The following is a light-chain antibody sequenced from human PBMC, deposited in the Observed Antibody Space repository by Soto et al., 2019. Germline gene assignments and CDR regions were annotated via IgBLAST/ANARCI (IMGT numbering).Light chain of an antibody. Sequence: DIQMTQSPSTLSASVGDRVTVTCRASQSISSWLAWYQQKPGKAPQVLIYKASTLESGVPSRFSGSGSGTEFTLTISSLQPDDFATYYCQQYNSYPLTFGQGTKLEIK. V-gene: IGKV1-5*03. CDR2: KAS. CDR1: QSISSW. J-gene: IGKJ2*01. CDR3: QQYNSYPLT.